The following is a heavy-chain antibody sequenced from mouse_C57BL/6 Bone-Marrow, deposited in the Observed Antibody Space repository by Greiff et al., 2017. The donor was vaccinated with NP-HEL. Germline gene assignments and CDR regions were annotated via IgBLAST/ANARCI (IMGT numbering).Heavy chain of an antibody. J-gene: IGHJ2*01. CDR1: GYSFTGYY. CDR3: ARLITTVVFDY. Sequence: EVQLQQSGPELVKPGASVKISCKASGYSFTGYYMNWVKQSPEKSLEWIGEINPSTGGTTYNQKFKAKATLTVDKSSSTAYMQLKSLTSEDSAVYYCARLITTVVFDYWGQGTTLTVSS. CDR2: INPSTGGT. D-gene: IGHD1-1*01. V-gene: IGHV1-42*01.